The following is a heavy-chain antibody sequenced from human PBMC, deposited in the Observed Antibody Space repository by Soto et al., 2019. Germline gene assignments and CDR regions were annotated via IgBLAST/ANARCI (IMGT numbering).Heavy chain of an antibody. D-gene: IGHD6-19*01. CDR1: GFTFDDYA. CDR2: ISWNSGSI. Sequence: EVQLVESGGGLVQPGRSLRLSCAASGFTFDDYALHWVRQGPGKGLEWVSGISWNSGSIGHADPVKGRFTISRDNAKNSPYLQMNRLRAEYTALYFCAKDSYPRLVVARTEYFQHWGQGTLVTFSS. CDR3: AKDSYPRLVVARTEYFQH. J-gene: IGHJ1*01. V-gene: IGHV3-9*01.